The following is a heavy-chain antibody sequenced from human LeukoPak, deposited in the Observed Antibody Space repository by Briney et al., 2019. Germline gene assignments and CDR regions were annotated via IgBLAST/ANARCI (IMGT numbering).Heavy chain of an antibody. V-gene: IGHV4-39*07. J-gene: IGHJ6*03. CDR3: ARADYSSTWSHDYYYMDV. D-gene: IGHD6-13*01. CDR2: IYHSGST. CDR1: GGSISSNSYY. Sequence: SETLSLTCTVSGGSISSNSYYWDWIRQPPGKGLEWIGSIYHSGSTYYNPSLKSRVTISVDTSKNQFSLKLSSVTAADTAVYYCARADYSSTWSHDYYYMDVWGKGTTVTVSS.